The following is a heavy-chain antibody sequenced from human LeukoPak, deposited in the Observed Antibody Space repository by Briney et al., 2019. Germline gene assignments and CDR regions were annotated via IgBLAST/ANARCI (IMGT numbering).Heavy chain of an antibody. CDR2: INPNSGGT. V-gene: IGHV1-2*02. J-gene: IGHJ4*02. CDR1: GFIFSNYA. D-gene: IGHD3-10*01. Sequence: AGGSLRLSCAASGFIFSNYAMHWVRQAPGQGLEWMGWINPNSGGTNYAQKFQGRVTMTRDTSISTAYMELSRLRSDDTAVYYCARPHWDPAVTMVQRVTYYFDYWGQGTLVTVSS. CDR3: ARPHWDPAVTMVQRVTYYFDY.